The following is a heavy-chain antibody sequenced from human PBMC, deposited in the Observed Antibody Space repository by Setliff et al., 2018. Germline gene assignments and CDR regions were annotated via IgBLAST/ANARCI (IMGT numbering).Heavy chain of an antibody. CDR2: IYYSGST. J-gene: IGHJ4*02. CDR3: ARALYSYDFDY. CDR1: GDSMSFSY. Sequence: SETLSLTCSVSGDSMSFSYWSWIRQPPGKGLEWIGYIYYSGSTNYNPSLKSRVTISVDTSKNQFSLKLSSVTAADTAVYYCARALYSYDFDYWGQGTLVTVSS. D-gene: IGHD5-18*01. V-gene: IGHV4-59*01.